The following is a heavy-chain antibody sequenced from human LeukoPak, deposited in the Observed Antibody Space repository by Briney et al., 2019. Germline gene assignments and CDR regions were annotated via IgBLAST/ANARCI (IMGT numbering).Heavy chain of an antibody. V-gene: IGHV3-21*01. CDR1: GFTFSSYS. CDR2: ISSSSSYI. J-gene: IGHJ4*02. D-gene: IGHD1-26*01. CDR3: ARDLVQWELLGEVDY. Sequence: PGGSLRLSCAASGFTFSSYSMNWVRQAPGKGPEWVSSISSSSSYIYYADSVKGRFTISRDNAKNSLYLQMNSLRAEDTAVYYCARDLVQWELLGEVDYWGQGTLVTVSS.